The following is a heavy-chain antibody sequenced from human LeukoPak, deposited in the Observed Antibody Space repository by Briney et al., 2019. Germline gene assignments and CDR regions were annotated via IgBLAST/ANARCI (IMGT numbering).Heavy chain of an antibody. CDR1: GYTFTTYA. D-gene: IGHD3-22*01. CDR3: ARCGSDYYDSSGYYYYYYYMDV. Sequence: ASVKVSCKASGYTFTTYAMNWVRQAPGQGLEWMGWISAYNGNTNYAQKLQGRVTMTTDTSTSTAYMELRSLRSDDTAVYYCARCGSDYYDSSGYYYYYYYMDVWGKGTTVTISS. CDR2: ISAYNGNT. V-gene: IGHV1-18*01. J-gene: IGHJ6*03.